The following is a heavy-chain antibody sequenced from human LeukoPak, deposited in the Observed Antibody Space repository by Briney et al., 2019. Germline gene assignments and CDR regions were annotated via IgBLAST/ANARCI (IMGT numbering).Heavy chain of an antibody. D-gene: IGHD3-22*01. CDR3: AKDLSPYYYDSSGYYPYFDP. CDR1: GFTFSSYA. J-gene: IGHJ5*02. V-gene: IGHV3-23*01. CDR2: ISGSGGST. Sequence: PGGSLRLSCAASGFTFSSYAMSWVRQAPGKGLERVSAISGSGGSTYYADSVKGRFTISRDNSKNTLYLQMNSLRAEDTAVYYCAKDLSPYYYDSSGYYPYFDPWGQGTLVTVSS.